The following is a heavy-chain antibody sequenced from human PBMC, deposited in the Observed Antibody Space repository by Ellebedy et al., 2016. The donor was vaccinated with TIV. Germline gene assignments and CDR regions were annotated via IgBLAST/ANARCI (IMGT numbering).Heavy chain of an antibody. V-gene: IGHV5-51*01. CDR3: ARSKVEQQPSFYYYGMDV. Sequence: PGGSLRLSCKGSGYSFTSYWIGWVRQMPGKGLEWMGIIYPGDSDTRYSPSFQGQVTISADKSISTAYLQWTSLKASDTAMYYCARSKVEQQPSFYYYGMDVWGQGTTVTVSS. J-gene: IGHJ6*02. CDR1: GYSFTSYW. D-gene: IGHD6-13*01. CDR2: IYPGDSDT.